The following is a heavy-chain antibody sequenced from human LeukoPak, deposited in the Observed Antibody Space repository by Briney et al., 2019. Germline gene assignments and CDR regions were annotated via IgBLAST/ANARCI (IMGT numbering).Heavy chain of an antibody. CDR2: INHSGRT. V-gene: IGHV4-34*01. CDR3: ARGGITVVPAPNWFDP. D-gene: IGHD2-2*01. CDR1: GGSFSGYY. Sequence: SETLSLTCAVYGGSFSGYYWSWIRQPPGKGLEWIGEINHSGRTNYNPSLKSRVTISVDTSKNQFSLKLSSVTAADTAVYYCARGGITVVPAPNWFDPWGQGTLVTVSS. J-gene: IGHJ5*02.